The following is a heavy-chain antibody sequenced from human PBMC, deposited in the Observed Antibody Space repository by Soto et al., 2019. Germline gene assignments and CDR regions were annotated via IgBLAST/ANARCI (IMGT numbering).Heavy chain of an antibody. CDR2: IFYSGST. CDR3: ARHVVRGVTEYNWFDP. Sequence: QLQLQESGPGLVKPSETLSLTCTVSGGSISSSPYDWGWIRQPPGKGLQWIGSIFYSGSTYSNPSLESRVVISVGSSKNQFSLKLNSLTAAESAVYYCARHVVRGVTEYNWFDPWGRGTLVTVSS. V-gene: IGHV4-39*01. CDR1: GGSISSSPYD. J-gene: IGHJ5*02. D-gene: IGHD3-10*01.